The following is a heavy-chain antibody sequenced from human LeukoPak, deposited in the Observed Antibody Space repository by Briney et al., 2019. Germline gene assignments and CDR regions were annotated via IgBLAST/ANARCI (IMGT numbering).Heavy chain of an antibody. J-gene: IGHJ6*02. CDR1: GFTFSSYS. CDR2: ISSSSSTI. V-gene: IGHV3-48*01. CDR3: ARESQTYYYGMDV. Sequence: GGSLRLSCAASGFTFSSYSMNWVRQAPGKGLEWVSYISSSSSTIYYADSVKGRFTISRDNSKNTLYLQMNSLRAEDTAVYYCARESQTYYYGMDVWGQGTTVTVSS.